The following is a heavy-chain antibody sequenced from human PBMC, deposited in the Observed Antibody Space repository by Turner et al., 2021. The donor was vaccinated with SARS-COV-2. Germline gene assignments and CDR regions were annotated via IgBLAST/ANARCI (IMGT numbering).Heavy chain of an antibody. CDR1: GFTFGSYG. CDR3: AKVFFSYGYYAVYFDY. CDR2: ISYDGSNK. D-gene: IGHD5-18*01. J-gene: IGHJ4*02. Sequence: QVQLVESGGGVVQPGRSLRLSCAASGFTFGSYGMHWVRQAPGKGLEWVAVISYDGSNKYYADSVKGRFTISRDNSKNTLYLQMNSLRAEDTAVYYCAKVFFSYGYYAVYFDYWGQGTLVTVSS. V-gene: IGHV3-30*18.